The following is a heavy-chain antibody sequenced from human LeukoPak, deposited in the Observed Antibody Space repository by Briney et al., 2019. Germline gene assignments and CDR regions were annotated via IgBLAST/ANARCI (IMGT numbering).Heavy chain of an antibody. CDR1: SGSISSSSYY. CDR2: IYYSGST. D-gene: IGHD3-22*01. CDR3: ARRRYYDSTGYLD. Sequence: SETLSLTCTISSGSISSSSYYWGWIRQPPGKGLEWIADIYYSGSTYYNPSLKSRVSISIDTSNNHFFLRLSSVTAADTALYYCARRRYYDSTGYLDWGQGTLVTVSS. J-gene: IGHJ1*01. V-gene: IGHV4-39*02.